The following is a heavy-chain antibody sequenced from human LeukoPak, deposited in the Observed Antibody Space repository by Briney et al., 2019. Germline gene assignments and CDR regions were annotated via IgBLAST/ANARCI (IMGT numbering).Heavy chain of an antibody. V-gene: IGHV3-15*01. CDR1: GFTFSNAW. D-gene: IGHD6-13*01. J-gene: IGHJ6*03. CDR3: TTDPYSSSLGEGSCYYYYMDV. CDR2: IKSKTDGGTT. Sequence: GGSLRLSCAASGFTFSNAWMSWVRQAPGKGLEWGGRIKSKTDGGTTDYAAPVKGRFTISRDDSKNTLYLQMNSLKTEDTAVYYCTTDPYSSSLGEGSCYYYYMDVWGKGTTVTVSS.